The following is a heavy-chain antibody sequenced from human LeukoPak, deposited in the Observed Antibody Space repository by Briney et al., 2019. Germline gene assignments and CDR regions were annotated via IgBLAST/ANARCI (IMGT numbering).Heavy chain of an antibody. CDR1: GFTVSSNY. Sequence: PGGSLRLSCAASGFTVSSNYMSWVRQAPGKGLEWVSVIYSGGSTYYADSVKGRFTISRDSSKNTLYLQMNSLRPEDTAVYYCAKGRLWFGELPMLHAFDIWGQGTMVTVSS. CDR2: IYSGGST. V-gene: IGHV3-66*02. J-gene: IGHJ3*02. CDR3: AKGRLWFGELPMLHAFDI. D-gene: IGHD3-10*01.